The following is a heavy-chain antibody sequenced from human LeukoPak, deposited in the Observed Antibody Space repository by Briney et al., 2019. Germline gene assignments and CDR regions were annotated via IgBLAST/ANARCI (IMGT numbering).Heavy chain of an antibody. CDR3: ARSEVTTVTTHFDY. CDR2: IYYSGST. Sequence: TSDTLSLTCSVSGHSISSSSYYWGWIRQPPGKGLEWFGRIYYSGSTHYHPSLKSQVTISVDTSKSQFSLKLSSVTAADSAVYYCARSEVTTVTTHFDYWGQGTLVTVSS. D-gene: IGHD4-17*01. V-gene: IGHV4-39*07. J-gene: IGHJ4*02. CDR1: GHSISSSSYY.